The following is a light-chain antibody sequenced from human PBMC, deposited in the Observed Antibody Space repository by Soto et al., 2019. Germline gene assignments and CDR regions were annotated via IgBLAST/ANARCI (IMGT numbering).Light chain of an antibody. CDR1: SSDVGGYNY. J-gene: IGLJ2*01. CDR3: SSYTRSSTVV. V-gene: IGLV2-14*01. CDR2: EIS. Sequence: QSALTQPASASGSPGQSITISCTGTSSDVGGYNYVSWYRQHPGTAPKLMIYEISNRPSGVSNRFSGSKSGTTASLTSSGLQAEDDADYYCSSYTRSSTVVFGGGTKLTVL.